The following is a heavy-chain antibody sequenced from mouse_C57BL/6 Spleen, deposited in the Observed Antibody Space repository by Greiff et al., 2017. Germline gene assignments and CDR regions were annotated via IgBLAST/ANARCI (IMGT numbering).Heavy chain of an antibody. J-gene: IGHJ4*01. CDR1: GYTFTDSN. D-gene: IGHD6-5*01. CDR2: FNPKNGGT. Sequence: VPLKESGPELVKPGASVKMPCKASGYTFTDSNMHWVKKSHGKSLGWIGYFNPKNGGTSYNQKFKGKAPLPATNPSSTAYMELRSLTSEDSAGYHCARYSLSLYAMDDWGQGTSVTVSS. V-gene: IGHV1-22*01. CDR3: ARYSLSLYAMDD.